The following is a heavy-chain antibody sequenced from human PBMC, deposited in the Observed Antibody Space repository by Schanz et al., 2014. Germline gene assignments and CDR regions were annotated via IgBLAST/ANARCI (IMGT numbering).Heavy chain of an antibody. Sequence: EVQLLESGGSLVQPGGSLRLSCAASGFTFSSYAMSWVRQAPGKGLEWVSVISGSGATTYYADSVKGRFTISRDNPRNTVYFQMRSLRAEDTAVYCCAGTWTTVNTRALDCWGQGTLVTVSS. CDR2: ISGSGATT. D-gene: IGHD4-17*01. CDR3: AGTWTTVNTRALDC. CDR1: GFTFSSYA. V-gene: IGHV3-23*01. J-gene: IGHJ4*02.